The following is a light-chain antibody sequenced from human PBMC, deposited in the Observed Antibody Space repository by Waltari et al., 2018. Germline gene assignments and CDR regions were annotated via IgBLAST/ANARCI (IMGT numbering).Light chain of an antibody. J-gene: IGKJ4*01. CDR1: QGVTTY. V-gene: IGKV1-9*01. Sequence: IQLTQSPSSLSASVGDRVTITCRASQGVTTYLAWYQQKPGKAPNLQLPAASTLQSGVPSRFSGSGSGTDFTLTISSLQPEDFATYYCQHLHGYPITFGGGTKVEIK. CDR3: QHLHGYPIT. CDR2: AAS.